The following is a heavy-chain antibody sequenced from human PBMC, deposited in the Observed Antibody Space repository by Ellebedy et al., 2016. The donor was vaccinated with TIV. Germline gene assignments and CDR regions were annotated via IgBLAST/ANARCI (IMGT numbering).Heavy chain of an antibody. CDR2: LSDNGSDK. Sequence: GGSLRLSXAASGFTFSRYAMHWVRQAPGKGLEWVASLSDNGSDKFYSDSVKGRFTISRDNSKNTLYLQMSSLRPEDTALYSCAKEANAFDVWGQGTLVTVSS. J-gene: IGHJ3*01. V-gene: IGHV3-30*18. D-gene: IGHD1-26*01. CDR3: AKEANAFDV. CDR1: GFTFSRYA.